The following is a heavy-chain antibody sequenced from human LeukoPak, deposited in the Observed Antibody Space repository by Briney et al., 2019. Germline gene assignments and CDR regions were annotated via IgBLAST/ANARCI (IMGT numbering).Heavy chain of an antibody. CDR2: ISGGGGTT. CDR1: GLTFSTFA. J-gene: IGHJ4*02. CDR3: ARDGGTAAGFHY. V-gene: IGHV3-23*01. D-gene: IGHD6-13*01. Sequence: GGSLRLSCAVSGLTFSTFAMTWVRQAPGKGLEWVSAISGGGGTTYYTDSVKGRFTISRDNSKNTLYLQMNSLRAEDTAVYYCARDGGTAAGFHYWGQGTLVTVSS.